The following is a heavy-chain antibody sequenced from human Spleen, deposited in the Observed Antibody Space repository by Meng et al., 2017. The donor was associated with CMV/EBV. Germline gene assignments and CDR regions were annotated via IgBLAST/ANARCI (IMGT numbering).Heavy chain of an antibody. Sequence: GESLKISCAASGFTFSSYWMHWVRQAPGKGLVWVSRINSDGSRSGYADSVKGRFTISRDNAKNTLYLQMNSLRAEDTAVYYCAKVLLAARPSYYFDYWGQGTLVTVSS. J-gene: IGHJ4*02. CDR1: GFTFSSYW. V-gene: IGHV3-74*01. CDR3: AKVLLAARPSYYFDY. D-gene: IGHD6-6*01. CDR2: INSDGSRS.